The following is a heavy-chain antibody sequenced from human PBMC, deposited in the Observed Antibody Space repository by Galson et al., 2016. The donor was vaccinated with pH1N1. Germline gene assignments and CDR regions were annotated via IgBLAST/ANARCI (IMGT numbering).Heavy chain of an antibody. J-gene: IGHJ4*02. D-gene: IGHD2-15*01. CDR3: VRESWRFGGDFDY. CDR2: IWYDGSNQ. V-gene: IGHV3-33*01. Sequence: SLRLSCAAYGFTFSNHAMHWVRHVPGKGLDWVALIWYDGSNQYYTDPVKGRFTISRDNSNNTLYLQMKSLRVEDTAVYYCVRESWRFGGDFDYWGQGTLVAVSS. CDR1: GFTFSNHA.